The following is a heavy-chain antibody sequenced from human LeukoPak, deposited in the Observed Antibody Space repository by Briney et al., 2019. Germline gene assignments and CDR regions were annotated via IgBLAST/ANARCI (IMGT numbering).Heavy chain of an antibody. CDR3: ARDAGYGYDRFDY. Sequence: GGSLRLSCAASGFTFSSYAMHWVRQAPGKGLEWVAVISYDGSNKYYADSVKGRFTISRDNSKNTLYLQMNSLRAEDTAVYYCARDAGYGYDRFDYWGQGTQVTVSS. D-gene: IGHD5-18*01. CDR2: ISYDGSNK. J-gene: IGHJ4*02. V-gene: IGHV3-30*04. CDR1: GFTFSSYA.